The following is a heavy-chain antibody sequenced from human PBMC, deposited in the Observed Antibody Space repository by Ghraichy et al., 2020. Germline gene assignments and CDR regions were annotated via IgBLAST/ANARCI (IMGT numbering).Heavy chain of an antibody. CDR3: ARDGGIAVAGTPFDY. Sequence: ASVKVSCKASGYTFTGYYMHWVRQAPGQGLEWMGWINPNSGGTNYAQKFQGRVTMTRDTSISTAYMELSRLRSDDTAVYYCARDGGIAVAGTPFDYWGQGTLVTVSS. V-gene: IGHV1-2*02. CDR2: INPNSGGT. D-gene: IGHD6-19*01. J-gene: IGHJ4*02. CDR1: GYTFTGYY.